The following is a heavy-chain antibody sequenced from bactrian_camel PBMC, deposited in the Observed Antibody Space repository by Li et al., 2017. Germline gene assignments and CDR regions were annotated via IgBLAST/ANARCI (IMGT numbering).Heavy chain of an antibody. CDR1: RDTSGRLC. Sequence: HVQLVESGGGSVQAGGSLRLSCAVSRDTSGRLCMAWFRQAPGSEREGVAGIEIDGTTSYADSVKGRFTISKDNAKNSLYLQMNSLKPEDTAMYYCAAVGSGGDCDKTTYKYWGQGTQVTVS. V-gene: IGHV3S55*01. CDR2: IEIDGTT. CDR3: AAVGSGGDCDKTTYKY. J-gene: IGHJ4*01. D-gene: IGHD7*01.